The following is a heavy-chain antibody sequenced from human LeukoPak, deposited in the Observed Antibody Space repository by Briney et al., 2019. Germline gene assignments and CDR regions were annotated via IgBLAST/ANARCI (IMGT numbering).Heavy chain of an antibody. CDR2: ISGSGGST. J-gene: IGHJ4*02. Sequence: GGSLRLSCAASGFTFSSYGMSWVRQAPGKGLEWVSAISGSGGSTYYADSVKGRFTISRDNSKNTLYLQMNSLRAEDTAVYYCAKQPDDYGDYVRHYYFDYWGQGTLVTVSS. D-gene: IGHD4-17*01. CDR1: GFTFSSYG. V-gene: IGHV3-23*01. CDR3: AKQPDDYGDYVRHYYFDY.